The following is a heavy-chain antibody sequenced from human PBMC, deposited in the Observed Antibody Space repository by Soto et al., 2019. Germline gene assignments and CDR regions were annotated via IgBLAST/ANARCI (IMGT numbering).Heavy chain of an antibody. D-gene: IGHD1-26*01. CDR2: IIPILGIA. V-gene: IGHV1-69*02. CDR3: ARHSRELLLDY. Sequence: QVQLVQSGAEVKKPGSSVKVSCKASGGTFSSYTISWVRQAPGQGLEWMGRIIPILGIANYAQKFQGRVTXTXXKSTSTADMELSSLRSEDTAVYYGARHSRELLLDYWGQGTLVTVSS. J-gene: IGHJ4*02. CDR1: GGTFSSYT.